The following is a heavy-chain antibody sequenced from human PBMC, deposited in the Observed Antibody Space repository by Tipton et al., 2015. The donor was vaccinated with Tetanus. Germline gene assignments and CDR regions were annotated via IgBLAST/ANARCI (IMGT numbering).Heavy chain of an antibody. V-gene: IGHV4-39*07. D-gene: IGHD2-2*01. CDR1: GGSLTSSDYY. J-gene: IGHJ4*02. CDR3: ARVACSSTSCYSHYFDY. Sequence: TLSLTCIVSGGSLTSSDYYGAWVRQSPVKGLEWIGSVSYSGRTYYNPSLKSRVNISLDRSENQISLMLTSVTAADTAVYYCARVACSSTSCYSHYFDYWGPGSLVTVSS. CDR2: VSYSGRT.